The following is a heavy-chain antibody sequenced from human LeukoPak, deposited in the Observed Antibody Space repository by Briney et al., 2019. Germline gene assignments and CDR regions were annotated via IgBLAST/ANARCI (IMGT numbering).Heavy chain of an antibody. D-gene: IGHD4-17*01. CDR1: GGSISSSNW. CDR3: ARPTVTTTSYNWFDP. CDR2: IYHSGST. J-gene: IGHJ5*02. Sequence: SETLSLTCAVSGGSISSSNWWSWVRQPPVKGLEWIGEIYHSGSTNYNPSLKSRVTISVDKSKNQFSLKLSSVTAADTAVYYCARPTVTTTSYNWFDPWGQGTLVTVSS. V-gene: IGHV4-4*02.